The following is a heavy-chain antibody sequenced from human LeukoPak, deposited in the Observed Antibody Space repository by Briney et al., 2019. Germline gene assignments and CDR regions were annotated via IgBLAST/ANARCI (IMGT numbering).Heavy chain of an antibody. CDR3: ARAVARSGAFDY. CDR2: IYSGGST. J-gene: IGHJ4*02. CDR1: GFTVSSNY. V-gene: IGHV3-53*01. D-gene: IGHD2-15*01. Sequence: GGSLRLSCAASGFTVSSNYMSWVRQAPGKGLEWVSVIYSGGSTYYADSVKGRFTISRDNPKNTLYLQMNSLRAEDTAVYYCARAVARSGAFDYWGQGTLVTVSS.